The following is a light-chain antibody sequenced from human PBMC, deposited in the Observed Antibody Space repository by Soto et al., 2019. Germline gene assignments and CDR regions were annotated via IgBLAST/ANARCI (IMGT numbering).Light chain of an antibody. V-gene: IGKV3-20*01. CDR2: GIS. Sequence: EIVLTQSPATLSLSPGEGATLSCRASQSVSIYLAWYQQKPGQAPRLLIYGISNRATGIPDRFSGSGSGTDFTLTISRLEPEDFAVYYCHQYGSSWTFGQGTKVDIK. J-gene: IGKJ1*01. CDR1: QSVSIY. CDR3: HQYGSSWT.